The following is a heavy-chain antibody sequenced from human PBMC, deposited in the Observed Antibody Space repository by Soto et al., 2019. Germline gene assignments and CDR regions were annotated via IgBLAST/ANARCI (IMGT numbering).Heavy chain of an antibody. D-gene: IGHD6-13*01. CDR3: AKDNRQQLSKGGGLFDY. CDR2: ISYDGSNK. J-gene: IGHJ4*02. Sequence: QVQLVESGGGVVQPGRSLRLSCAASGFTFSSYGMHWVRQAPGKGLEWVAVISYDGSNKYFADSVKGRFTISRDNSKNRLYLQVSGLGAEDTAVYYCAKDNRQQLSKGGGLFDYWGQGTLVTVSS. CDR1: GFTFSSYG. V-gene: IGHV3-30*18.